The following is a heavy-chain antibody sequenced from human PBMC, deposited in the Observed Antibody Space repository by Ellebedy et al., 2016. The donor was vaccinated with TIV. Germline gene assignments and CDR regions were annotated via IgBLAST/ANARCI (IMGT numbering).Heavy chain of an antibody. CDR2: ISHDGSNK. J-gene: IGHJ4*02. CDR3: ARGSSSRGYFDS. CDR1: GFTFSYYS. Sequence: LSLXCAASGFTFSYYSMHWVRQAPGKGLEWVAVISHDGSNKYHAESVKGRFTISRDDSKNTLYLQMNTLRTEDTALYFCARGSSSRGYFDSWGQGTLVTVSS. V-gene: IGHV3-30-3*01. D-gene: IGHD6-13*01.